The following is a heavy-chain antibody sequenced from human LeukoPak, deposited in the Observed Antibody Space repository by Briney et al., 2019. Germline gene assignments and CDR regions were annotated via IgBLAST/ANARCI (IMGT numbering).Heavy chain of an antibody. CDR3: ARDPGLIVVVPAGNFDY. V-gene: IGHV3-7*01. Sequence: GGSLRLSCAASGFTFSSYWMSWVRQAPGKGLEWVANIKQDGSEKYYVDSVKGRFTISRDNAKNSLYLQMNSLRAEDTAVYYCARDPGLIVVVPAGNFDYWGQGTLVTVSS. J-gene: IGHJ4*02. D-gene: IGHD2-2*01. CDR2: IKQDGSEK. CDR1: GFTFSSYW.